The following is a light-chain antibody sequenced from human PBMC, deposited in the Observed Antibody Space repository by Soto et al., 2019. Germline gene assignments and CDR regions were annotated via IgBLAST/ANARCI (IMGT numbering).Light chain of an antibody. CDR3: QHLNNYPPFT. Sequence: IQLTQSPSSLSASVGDRVSITCRATQDIKTYLAWYQQKRGKAPKLLISGTFTLQSGVPSRFNGSGSGTDFTLTISRLQPEDFATYHCQHLNNYPPFTFGPGTKVDLE. J-gene: IGKJ3*01. V-gene: IGKV1-9*01. CDR2: GTF. CDR1: QDIKTY.